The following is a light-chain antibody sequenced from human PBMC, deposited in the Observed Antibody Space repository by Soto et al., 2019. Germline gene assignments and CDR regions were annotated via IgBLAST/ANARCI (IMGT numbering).Light chain of an antibody. CDR3: QHYHNWPPWT. Sequence: EIVMTQSPATLSVSPGERATLSCRTSQSINNNLALYQQKPGQAPRLLIYGASTRATGIPARFSGGGSGTEFTLSISSLQSEEFAVYYCQHYHNWPPWTFGQGTKVEFK. CDR2: GAS. J-gene: IGKJ1*01. V-gene: IGKV3-15*01. CDR1: QSINNN.